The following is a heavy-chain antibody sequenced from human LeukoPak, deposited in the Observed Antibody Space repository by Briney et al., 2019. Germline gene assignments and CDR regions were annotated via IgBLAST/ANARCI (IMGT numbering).Heavy chain of an antibody. D-gene: IGHD3-22*01. V-gene: IGHV3-74*01. CDR3: ARPPAYDSRNYYFAY. CDR1: GFTFSTYW. J-gene: IGHJ4*02. Sequence: PGGPLRLSCAASGFTFSTYWMHWVRHVPGKGLVWVSHINSDGSGTSYADSVKGRFTISRDNAKNTLYWQMNSLRVEDTAVYYCARPPAYDSRNYYFAYWGQGILVTVSS. CDR2: INSDGSGT.